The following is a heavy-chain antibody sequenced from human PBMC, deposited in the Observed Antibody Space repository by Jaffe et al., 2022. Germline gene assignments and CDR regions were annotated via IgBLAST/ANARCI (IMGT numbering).Heavy chain of an antibody. J-gene: IGHJ3*02. D-gene: IGHD2-15*01. CDR1: GFTFSSYW. CDR2: IKQDGSEK. CDR3: ARDLEGYCSGGSCWAVAFDI. Sequence: EVQLVESGGGLVQPGGSLRLSCAASGFTFSSYWMSWVRQAPGKGLEWVANIKQDGSEKYYVDSVKGRFTISRDNAKNSLYLQMNSLRAEDTAVYYCARDLEGYCSGGSCWAVAFDIWGQGTMVTVSS. V-gene: IGHV3-7*01.